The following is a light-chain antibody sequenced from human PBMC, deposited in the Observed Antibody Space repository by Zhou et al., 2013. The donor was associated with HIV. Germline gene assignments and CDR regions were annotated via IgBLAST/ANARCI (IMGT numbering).Light chain of an antibody. CDR3: QQYDSSPRT. Sequence: EIVLTQSPGTLSLSPGERATLSCRASQSIIGNCLAWYQQIRGQAPRLLIYGASNRATGIPDRFSSSGSGTDFTLTISRLEPEDFAVYYCQQYDSSPRTFGQGTKVEIK. V-gene: IGKV3-20*01. CDR2: GAS. CDR1: QSIIGNC. J-gene: IGKJ1*01.